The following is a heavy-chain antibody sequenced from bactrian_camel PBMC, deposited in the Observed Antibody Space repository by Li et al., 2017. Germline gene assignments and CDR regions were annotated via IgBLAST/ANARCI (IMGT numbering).Heavy chain of an antibody. J-gene: IGHJ4*01. CDR3: TAQRELEWGQCSVSWPNTY. D-gene: IGHD1*01. V-gene: IGHV3S20*01. Sequence: HVQLVESGGGLVQPGGSPRLSCEASGFTFSTHYMSWVRQAPGKGLEWVASIYGGGGSIKFGDSVKGRFTISKDNAKNMVYLQLNSLKTEDTAMYTCTAQRELEWGQCSVSWPNTYRGQGTQVTVS. CDR1: GFTFSTHY. CDR2: IYGGGGSI.